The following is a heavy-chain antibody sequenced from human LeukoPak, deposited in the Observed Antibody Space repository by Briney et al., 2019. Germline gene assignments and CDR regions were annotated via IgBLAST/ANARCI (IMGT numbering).Heavy chain of an antibody. J-gene: IGHJ6*02. Sequence: LSGGSLRLSCAASGFTFSSYAMHWVRQAPGKGLEWVAVISYDGSNKYYADSVKGRFTISRDNSKNTLYLQMNSLRAEDTAVYYCARDPGHCSGGSCYLNDLVLNTYYGMDVWGQGTTVTVSS. CDR3: ARDPGHCSGGSCYLNDLVLNTYYGMDV. CDR2: ISYDGSNK. CDR1: GFTFSSYA. V-gene: IGHV3-30-3*01. D-gene: IGHD2-15*01.